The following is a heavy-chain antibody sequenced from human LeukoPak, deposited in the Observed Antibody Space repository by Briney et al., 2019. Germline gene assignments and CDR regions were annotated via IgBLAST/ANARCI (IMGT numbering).Heavy chain of an antibody. Sequence: GRSLRLSCAASGFTFDDYAMHWVRQAPGKGLEWVSGISWNSGSLGYADSVKGRFTISRDNAKNSLYLQMNSLRAEDTAVYYCTTGLRAADTNWGLGTLVTVSS. CDR3: TTGLRAADTN. CDR1: GFTFDDYA. J-gene: IGHJ4*02. V-gene: IGHV3-9*01. D-gene: IGHD6-13*01. CDR2: ISWNSGSL.